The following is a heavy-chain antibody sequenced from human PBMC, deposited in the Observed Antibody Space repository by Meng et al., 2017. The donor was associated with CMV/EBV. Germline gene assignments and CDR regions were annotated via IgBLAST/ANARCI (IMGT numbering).Heavy chain of an antibody. CDR1: GGSISSYY. J-gene: IGHJ4*02. Sequence: QGQLQESGPGLVKPSETLSLTCTVSGGSISSYYWSWIRQPSGKGLEWIGRIYTSGSTNYSPSLKSRVTMSVDTSKNQFSLKLSSVTAADTAVYYCARHGDTAMVVGIDYWGQGTLVTVSS. D-gene: IGHD5-18*01. CDR3: ARHGDTAMVVGIDY. V-gene: IGHV4-4*07. CDR2: IYTSGST.